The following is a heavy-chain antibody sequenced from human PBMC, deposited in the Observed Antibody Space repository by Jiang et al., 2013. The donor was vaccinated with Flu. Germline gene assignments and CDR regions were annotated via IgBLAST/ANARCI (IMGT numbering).Heavy chain of an antibody. D-gene: IGHD3-10*01. V-gene: IGHV3-11*06. Sequence: WVSYINSNGSYTIYADSVKGRFTISRDNAKNSLFLQMKSLRPEDTAVYYCASWPSGAYYSYGLDVWAKGPRSPSPQ. J-gene: IGHJ6*04. CDR3: ASWPSGAYYSYGLDV. CDR2: INSNGSYT.